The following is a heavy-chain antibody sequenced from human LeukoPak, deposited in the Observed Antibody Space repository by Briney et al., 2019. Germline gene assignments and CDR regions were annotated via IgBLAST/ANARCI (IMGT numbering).Heavy chain of an antibody. V-gene: IGHV3-64*05. J-gene: IGHJ5*02. CDR1: GFTFSRYI. Sequence: GGSLRLSCSASGFTFSRYIMHWVRQAPGKGPEYVSAISSDGTTTYYADSVKGRFTISRDNSKSTLYFEMSSLRGEDTAVYYCVRKDSSGWYDNWGQGTLVTVSS. CDR2: ISSDGTTT. CDR3: VRKDSSGWYDN. D-gene: IGHD6-19*01.